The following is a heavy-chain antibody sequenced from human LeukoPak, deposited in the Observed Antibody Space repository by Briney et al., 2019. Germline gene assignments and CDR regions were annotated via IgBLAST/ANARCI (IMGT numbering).Heavy chain of an antibody. CDR3: ARGIYYYDSSGYDDAFDI. V-gene: IGHV3-30-3*01. J-gene: IGHJ3*02. D-gene: IGHD3-22*01. CDR1: GFTFNSYA. CDR2: ISYDGSNK. Sequence: PGGSLRLSCAASGFTFNSYAMHWVRQAPGKGLEWVAVISYDGSNKYYADSVKGRFTISRDNSKNTLYLQMNSLRAENTAVYYCARGIYYYDSSGYDDAFDIWGQGTMVTVSS.